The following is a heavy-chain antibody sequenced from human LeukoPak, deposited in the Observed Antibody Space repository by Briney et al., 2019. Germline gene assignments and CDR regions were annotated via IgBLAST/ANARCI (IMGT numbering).Heavy chain of an antibody. CDR1: GFTFTNSW. V-gene: IGHV3-7*01. D-gene: IGHD1-26*01. J-gene: IGHJ4*02. CDR2: IKQDGSTK. CDR3: ARDTDGSLDY. Sequence: GGSLRLSCAASGFTFTNSWMAWVRQAPGKGLEWVANIKQDGSTKHYVDSLEGRFTISRDNPKNSLYLQMNSLRADETAVYYCARDTDGSLDYWGQGILVTVAS.